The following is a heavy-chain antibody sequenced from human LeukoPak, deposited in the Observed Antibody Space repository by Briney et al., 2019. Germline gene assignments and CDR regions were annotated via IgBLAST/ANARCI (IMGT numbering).Heavy chain of an antibody. CDR1: DGSISSGSYY. J-gene: IGHJ6*02. Sequence: PSETLSLTCTVSDGSISSGSYYWSWIRQPAGKGLEWIGRIYTSGSTNYNPSLKSRFTISVDTSKNQFSLKLSSVTAADTAVYYCARSIYTVVVPAAAYYYGMDVWGQGTTVTVSS. D-gene: IGHD2-2*01. CDR2: IYTSGST. V-gene: IGHV4-61*02. CDR3: ARSIYTVVVPAAAYYYGMDV.